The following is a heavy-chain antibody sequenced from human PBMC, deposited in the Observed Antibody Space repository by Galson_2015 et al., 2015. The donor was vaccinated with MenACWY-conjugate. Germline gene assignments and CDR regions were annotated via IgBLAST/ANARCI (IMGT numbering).Heavy chain of an antibody. CDR1: GYSFSNYW. CDR3: ARGYTAKGLSSY. D-gene: IGHD2-21*02. Sequence: QSGAEVKKPGESLTISCTGSGYSFSNYWIGWVRQMPGKGLEWMGIIDPGDSDTRYSPSFQGQVTISADKSISTAYLQWSSLKASDTAIYYCARGYTAKGLSSYWGQGALVTVSS. V-gene: IGHV5-51*03. CDR2: IDPGDSDT. J-gene: IGHJ4*02.